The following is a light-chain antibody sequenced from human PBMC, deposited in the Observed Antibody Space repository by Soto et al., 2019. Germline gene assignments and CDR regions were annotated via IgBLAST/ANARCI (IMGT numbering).Light chain of an antibody. CDR3: LQHYTFPRT. V-gene: IGKV1-17*01. J-gene: IGKJ2*01. CDR1: QGIRND. CDR2: AAS. Sequence: DIQMTQSPSSLTASVGDRVTITCRASQGIRNDLGWFQQRPGKAPKRLIFAASNLESGVPSRFSGSGSGTEFTLTISSLQAEDFATYYSLQHYTFPRTLGQGTQLEIK.